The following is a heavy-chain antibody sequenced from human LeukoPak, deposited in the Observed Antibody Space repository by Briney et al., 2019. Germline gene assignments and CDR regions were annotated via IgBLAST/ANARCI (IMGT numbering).Heavy chain of an antibody. V-gene: IGHV3-23*01. Sequence: GGSLRLSCAASGFTFSSYAMSWVRQAPGKGLEWVSAISGSGGSTYYADSVKGRFTISRDNAKNSLYLQMNSLRAEDTAVYYCARDREGATLNDAFDIWGQGTMVTVSS. CDR3: ARDREGATLNDAFDI. D-gene: IGHD1-26*01. CDR2: ISGSGGST. J-gene: IGHJ3*02. CDR1: GFTFSSYA.